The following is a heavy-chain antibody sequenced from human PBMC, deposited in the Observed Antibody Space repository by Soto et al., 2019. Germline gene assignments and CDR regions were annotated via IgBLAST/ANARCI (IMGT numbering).Heavy chain of an antibody. CDR1: GFTFSSYA. J-gene: IGHJ4*02. CDR3: ARGSGYDYSVVTPTVPFHY. Sequence: PGGSLRLSCAASGFTFSSYAMHWVRQAPGKGLEWVAVISYDGSNKYYADSVKGRFTISRDNSKNTLYLQMNSLRAEDTAVYYCARGSGYDYSVVTPTVPFHYRGPGTLVTVSS. D-gene: IGHD5-12*01. V-gene: IGHV3-30-3*01. CDR2: ISYDGSNK.